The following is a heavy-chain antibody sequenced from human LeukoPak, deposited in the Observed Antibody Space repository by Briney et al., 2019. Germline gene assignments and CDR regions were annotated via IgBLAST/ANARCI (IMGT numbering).Heavy chain of an antibody. CDR3: ARDSSGYYRLDY. CDR2: IYYSGST. CDR1: GGSISSYY. V-gene: IGHV4-59*12. J-gene: IGHJ4*02. D-gene: IGHD3-22*01. Sequence: SETLSLTCTVSGGSISSYYWSWIRQPPGKGLEWIGYIYYSGSTNYNPSLKSRVTISVDTSKNQFSLKVSSVTAADTAVYYWARDSSGYYRLDYWGQGTLVTVSS.